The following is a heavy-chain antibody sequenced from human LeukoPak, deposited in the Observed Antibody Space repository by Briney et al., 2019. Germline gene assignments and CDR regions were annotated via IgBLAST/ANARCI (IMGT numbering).Heavy chain of an antibody. CDR3: ARVSSGSYFGYYYYYMDV. CDR2: ISGGGGVT. V-gene: IGHV3-23*01. D-gene: IGHD1-26*01. Sequence: LRLSCAARGLTFGSYAMSWVRQDKRKGLEWVSSISGGGGVTYYADSVKGRFTISRDNAKNTLYLQMNSLRAEDTAVYYCARVSSGSYFGYYYYYMDVWGKGTTVTVSS. CDR1: GLTFGSYA. J-gene: IGHJ6*03.